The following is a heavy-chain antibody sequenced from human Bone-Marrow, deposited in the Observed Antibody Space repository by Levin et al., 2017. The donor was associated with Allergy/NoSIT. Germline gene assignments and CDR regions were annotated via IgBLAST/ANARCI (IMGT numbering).Heavy chain of an antibody. CDR1: GGSIGTSSFY. V-gene: IGHV4-61*05. J-gene: IGHJ4*02. CDR3: ARIRGCTGGSCYAPDY. D-gene: IGHD2-15*01. CDR2: MYYSGSI. Sequence: SQTLSLTCTVSGGSIGTSSFYWSWIRQPPGKGLEWIGYMYYSGSINYNPSLRSRVNISLDTSNNQFSLKVNSVTAADTAVYYCARIRGCTGGSCYAPDYWGQGILVTVSS.